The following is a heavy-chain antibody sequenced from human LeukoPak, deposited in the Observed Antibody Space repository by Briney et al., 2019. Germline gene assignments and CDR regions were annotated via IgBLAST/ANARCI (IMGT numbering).Heavy chain of an antibody. CDR3: VRDGYNY. Sequence: SETLSLTCAVSGYSISSGYYWGWIRQPPGKGLEWIGSIYHSGSTYYNPSLKSRDTISVDTSKNQFSLKLSSVTAADTAVYYCVRDGYNYWGQGTLVTVSS. J-gene: IGHJ4*02. CDR1: GYSISSGYY. D-gene: IGHD5-24*01. CDR2: IYHSGST. V-gene: IGHV4-38-2*02.